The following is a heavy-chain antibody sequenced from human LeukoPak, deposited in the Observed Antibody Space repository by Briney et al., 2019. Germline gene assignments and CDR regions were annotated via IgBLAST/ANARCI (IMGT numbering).Heavy chain of an antibody. V-gene: IGHV3-53*01. D-gene: IGHD1/OR15-1a*01. CDR3: ARDGYGNNYMDV. CDR2: IYSGGTT. Sequence: GGSLRLSCADSGFTVSSNLISWVRQAPGKGPEWVSVIYSGGTTYYADSVKGRFTISRDNSKNTLYLQMNSLRAEDTAVYYCARDGYGNNYMDVWGKGTTVTVSS. J-gene: IGHJ6*03. CDR1: GFTVSSNL.